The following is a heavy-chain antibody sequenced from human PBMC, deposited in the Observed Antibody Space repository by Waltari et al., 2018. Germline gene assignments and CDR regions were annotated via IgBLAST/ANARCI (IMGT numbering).Heavy chain of an antibody. CDR2: ISGSGGST. D-gene: IGHD1-20*01. Sequence: EVQLVESGGGLIQPGGSLRLSCAASGFTVSSNYMSWVRQAHGKGLEWVSVISGSGGSTYYTDSVKVRFTISRDNSKNTLYLQMNSLRAEDTAVYYCAKVVTGYYYYYGMDVWGQGTTVTVSS. CDR3: AKVVTGYYYYYGMDV. J-gene: IGHJ6*02. V-gene: IGHV3-23*04. CDR1: GFTVSSNY.